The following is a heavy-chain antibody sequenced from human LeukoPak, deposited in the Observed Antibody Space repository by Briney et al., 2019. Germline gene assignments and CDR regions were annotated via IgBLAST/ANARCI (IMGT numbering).Heavy chain of an antibody. CDR3: ARANGGGSDAYFDY. CDR1: GGSISSGGYS. Sequence: SETLSLTCAVSGGSISSGGYSWSWIRQPPGKGLEWIGYIYHSGSTYYNPSLKSRVTISVDRSKNQFSLKLSSVTAADTAVYYCARANGGGSDAYFDYWGQGTLVTVSS. CDR2: IYHSGST. J-gene: IGHJ4*02. V-gene: IGHV4-30-2*01. D-gene: IGHD2-15*01.